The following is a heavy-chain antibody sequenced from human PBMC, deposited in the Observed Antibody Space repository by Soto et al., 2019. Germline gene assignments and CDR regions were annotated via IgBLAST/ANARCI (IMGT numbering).Heavy chain of an antibody. CDR2: ISSSSSYT. CDR1: GFTFSDYY. Sequence: XGSLRLSCAASGFTFSDYYMTWIRQAPGKGLEWVSYISSSSSYTNYADSVKGRFTISRDNAKNSLYLQMNSLRAEDTAVYYCARSRSYYDSSGYTIWGQGTMVTVSS. CDR3: ARSRSYYDSSGYTI. V-gene: IGHV3-11*06. J-gene: IGHJ3*02. D-gene: IGHD3-22*01.